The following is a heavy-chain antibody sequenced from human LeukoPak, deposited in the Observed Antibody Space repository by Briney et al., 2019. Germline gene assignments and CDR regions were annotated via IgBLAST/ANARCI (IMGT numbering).Heavy chain of an antibody. D-gene: IGHD3-16*01. J-gene: IGHJ3*02. V-gene: IGHV3-72*01. Sequence: GGSLRLSCAASGFTFSDYILDWVRQAPGKGLEWVGRIRRGANSYTTEYAASVKGRFTISRDDSKNSLYLHMSSLKTEDTAVYHCSRDGGEGGNSAFDIWGQGTMVTVSS. CDR3: SRDGGEGGNSAFDI. CDR2: IRRGANSYTT. CDR1: GFTFSDYI.